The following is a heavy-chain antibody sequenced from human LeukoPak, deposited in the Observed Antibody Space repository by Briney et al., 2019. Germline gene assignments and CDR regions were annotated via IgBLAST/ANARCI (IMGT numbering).Heavy chain of an antibody. D-gene: IGHD2-2*02. J-gene: IGHJ4*02. Sequence: PSETLSLTCTVSDGSISSYYWSWIRQPPGKGLEWIGYIFYSGSTNYNPSLKSRVTISVDTSKNQFSLKLSSVTAADTAVYYCARAYTSWSFDYWGQGTLVTVSS. CDR2: IFYSGST. V-gene: IGHV4-59*01. CDR1: DGSISSYY. CDR3: ARAYTSWSFDY.